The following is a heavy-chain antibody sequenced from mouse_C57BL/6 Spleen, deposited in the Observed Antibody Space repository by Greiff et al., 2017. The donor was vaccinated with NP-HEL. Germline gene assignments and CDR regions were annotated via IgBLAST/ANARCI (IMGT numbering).Heavy chain of an antibody. CDR1: GYSFTGYY. CDR3: ARRDYGYSYWYFDV. D-gene: IGHD2-2*01. CDR2: INPSTGGT. Sequence: EVQLQQSGPELVKPGASVKISCKASGYSFTGYYMNWVKQSPEKSLEWIGEINPSTGGTTYNQKFKAKATLTVDKSSSTAYMQLKSLTSEDSAVYYCARRDYGYSYWYFDVWGTGTTVTVSS. V-gene: IGHV1-42*01. J-gene: IGHJ1*03.